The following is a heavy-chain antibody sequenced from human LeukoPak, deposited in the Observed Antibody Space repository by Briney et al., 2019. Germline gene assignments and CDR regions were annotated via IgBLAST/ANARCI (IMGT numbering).Heavy chain of an antibody. CDR1: GVSISSYY. CDR3: ARAVRGVSLYYYGMDV. CDR2: IYYSGST. J-gene: IGHJ6*02. V-gene: IGHV4-59*01. D-gene: IGHD3-10*01. Sequence: PSETLSLTCTVSGVSISSYYWSWIRQPPGKGLEWIGYIYYSGSTNYNPSLKSRVTISVDTSKNQLSLKLSSVTAADTAVYHCARAVRGVSLYYYGMDVWGQGTTVTVSS.